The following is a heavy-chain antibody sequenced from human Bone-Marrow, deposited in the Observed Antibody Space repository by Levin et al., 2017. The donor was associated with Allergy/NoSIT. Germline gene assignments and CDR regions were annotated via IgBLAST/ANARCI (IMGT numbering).Heavy chain of an antibody. J-gene: IGHJ6*02. CDR1: GYTFTSYY. D-gene: IGHD6-13*01. Sequence: ASVKVSCKASGYTFTSYYMHWVRQAPGQGLEWMGIINPSGGSTSYAQKFQGRVTMTRDTSTSTVYMELSSLRSEDTAVYYCARGGIAAYYLIVRDGYYGMDVWGQGTTVTVSS. CDR3: ARGGIAAYYLIVRDGYYGMDV. CDR2: INPSGGST. V-gene: IGHV1-46*01.